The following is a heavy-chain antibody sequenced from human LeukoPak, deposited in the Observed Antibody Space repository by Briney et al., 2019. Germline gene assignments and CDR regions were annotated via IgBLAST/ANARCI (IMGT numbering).Heavy chain of an antibody. D-gene: IGHD3-3*01. CDR1: GGSFSGYY. V-gene: IGHV4-34*01. Sequence: SETLSLTCAVYGGSFSGYYWSWLRQPPGKGLEWIGEINHSGSTNYNPSLKSRVTISVDTSKNQFSLKPSSVTAADTAVYYCARLHYDFWSGYYGWFDPWGQGTLVTVSS. CDR2: INHSGST. CDR3: ARLHYDFWSGYYGWFDP. J-gene: IGHJ5*02.